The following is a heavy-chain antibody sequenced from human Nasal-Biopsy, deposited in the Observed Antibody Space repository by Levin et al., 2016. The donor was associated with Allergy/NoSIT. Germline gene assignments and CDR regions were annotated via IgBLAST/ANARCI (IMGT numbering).Heavy chain of an antibody. J-gene: IGHJ5*02. Sequence: SETLSLTCSVSGGSISLFYWSWIRQSPGKGLEWIGSFYHSGSIKYNPSLKSRVSISLDMSKGQLSLRLDSVTAADTAVYHCARSMGEYTNWFDPWGQGILVTVSS. D-gene: IGHD3-16*01. CDR2: FYHSGSI. CDR1: GGSISLFY. V-gene: IGHV4-59*01. CDR3: ARSMGEYTNWFDP.